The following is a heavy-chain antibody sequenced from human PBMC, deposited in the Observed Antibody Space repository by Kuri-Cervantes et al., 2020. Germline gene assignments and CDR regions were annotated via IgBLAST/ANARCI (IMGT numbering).Heavy chain of an antibody. V-gene: IGHV4-38-2*02. CDR3: VRDNLLPWLPLAY. D-gene: IGHD5-24*01. CDR1: GYSISSGYY. J-gene: IGHJ4*02. Sequence: GSLRLSCAVSGYSISSGYYWGWIRQPPGKGLEWIGSIYHSGSTYYNPSLKSRVTISVDKSKNQFSLKLSSVTAADTAVYYCVRDNLLPWLPLAYWGQGTLVTVSS. CDR2: IYHSGST.